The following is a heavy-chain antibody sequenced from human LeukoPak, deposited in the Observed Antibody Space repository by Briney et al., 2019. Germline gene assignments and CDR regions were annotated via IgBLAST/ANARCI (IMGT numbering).Heavy chain of an antibody. CDR3: ARGDPGITGTTYFDY. CDR1: GGSISSYY. Sequence: SETLSLTXTVPGGSISSYYWSWIRKTPGKGLEWLGYTYYSGSTNYNPSLKSRVTISVDTSKNQFSLKLSSVTAADTAVYYCARGDPGITGTTYFDYWGQGTLVTVSS. CDR2: TYYSGST. V-gene: IGHV4-59*01. D-gene: IGHD1-20*01. J-gene: IGHJ4*02.